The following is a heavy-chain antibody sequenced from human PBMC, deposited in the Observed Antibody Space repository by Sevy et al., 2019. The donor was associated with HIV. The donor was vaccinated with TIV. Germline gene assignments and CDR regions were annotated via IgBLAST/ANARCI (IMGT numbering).Heavy chain of an antibody. Sequence: GGSLRLSCTTSGFTFDDYAMNWFRQPPGKGLEWVAFITRNSYEAYGGTTDYAASVKGRFIISRDDSKSIAYLQVNSLKTEDTAVYYCTRGLATADTPEYYFDYWGQGILVTVSS. CDR3: TRGLATADTPEYYFDY. D-gene: IGHD5-12*01. CDR1: GFTFDDYA. V-gene: IGHV3-49*03. J-gene: IGHJ4*02. CDR2: ITRNSYEAYGGTT.